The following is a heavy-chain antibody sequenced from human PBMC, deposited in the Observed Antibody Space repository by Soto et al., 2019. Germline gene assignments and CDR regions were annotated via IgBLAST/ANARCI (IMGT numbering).Heavy chain of an antibody. J-gene: IGHJ4*02. CDR1: GYSFTNYW. CDR2: IYPGDSDT. D-gene: IGHD5-12*01. V-gene: IGHV5-51*01. Sequence: LKISCKGSGYSFTNYWIGWVRQMSGKGLEWIGIIYPGDSDTRYSPSFQGQVTISTDKSISTAYLQWSSLKASDTAMYYCARQRIDGYTIDYWGQGTLVTVSS. CDR3: ARQRIDGYTIDY.